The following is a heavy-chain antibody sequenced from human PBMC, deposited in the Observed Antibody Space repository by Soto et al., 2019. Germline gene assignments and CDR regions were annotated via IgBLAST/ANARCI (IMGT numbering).Heavy chain of an antibody. CDR2: IGGSGGST. CDR3: ARDRGWSLFDY. D-gene: IGHD6-19*01. V-gene: IGHV3-23*01. J-gene: IGHJ4*01. Sequence: GGSLRLSCAASGFTFSSYAMSWVRQAPGKGLEWVSAIGGSGGSTYYADSVKGRFTISRDNAKNTLYLQMKSLRAEDTAVYYCARDRGWSLFDYWGQGTLVTVSS. CDR1: GFTFSSYA.